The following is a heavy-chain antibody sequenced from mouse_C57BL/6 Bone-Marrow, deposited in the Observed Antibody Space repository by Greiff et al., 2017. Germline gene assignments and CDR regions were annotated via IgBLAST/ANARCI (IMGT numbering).Heavy chain of an antibody. D-gene: IGHD4-1*01. J-gene: IGHJ4*01. CDR2: ISSGGSYT. CDR3: ARHWDGYAMDY. Sequence: EVKLVESGGDLVKPGGSLKLSCAASGFTFSSYGMSWVRQTPDKRLEWVATISSGGSYTYYPDSVKGRFTISRDNAKKTLYLQMSSLKSEDTAMYYCARHWDGYAMDYWGQGTSVTVSS. V-gene: IGHV5-6*01. CDR1: GFTFSSYG.